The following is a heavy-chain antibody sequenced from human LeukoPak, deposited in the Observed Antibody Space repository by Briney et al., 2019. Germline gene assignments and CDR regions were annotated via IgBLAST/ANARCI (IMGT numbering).Heavy chain of an antibody. V-gene: IGHV4-59*01. J-gene: IGHJ4*02. CDR2: IYYSGST. CDR3: AGASYDSSGVH. D-gene: IGHD3-22*01. Sequence: TSETLSLTCTVSGGSISSYYWSWIRQPPGKGLEWIGYIYYSGSTNYNPSLKSRVTISVDTSKDQFSLKLSSVTAADTAVYYCAGASYDSSGVHWGQGTLVTVSS. CDR1: GGSISSYY.